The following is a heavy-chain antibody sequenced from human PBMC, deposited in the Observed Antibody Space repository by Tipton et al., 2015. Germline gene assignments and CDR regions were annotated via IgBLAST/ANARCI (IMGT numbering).Heavy chain of an antibody. CDR3: AKGKTPSSTWIAFDY. Sequence: SLRLSCAASGFTFSSFEMHWVRQAPGKGLEWVALISYDGSHKYYADSVRGRFTISRDNSKNTLYLQMSSLKPEDTAVYYCAKGKTPSSTWIAFDYWGQGTLVTVSS. V-gene: IGHV3-30*18. D-gene: IGHD6-13*01. J-gene: IGHJ4*02. CDR1: GFTFSSFE. CDR2: ISYDGSHK.